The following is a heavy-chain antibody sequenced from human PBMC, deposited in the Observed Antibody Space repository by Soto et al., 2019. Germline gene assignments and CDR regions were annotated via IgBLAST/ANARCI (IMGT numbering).Heavy chain of an antibody. V-gene: IGHV4-39*01. CDR3: ARRANDFWSGSAFDI. J-gene: IGHJ3*02. Sequence: QLQLQESGPGLVKPSETLSLTCTVSGGSISSSSYYWGWIRQPPGKGLEWIGSIYYSGSTYYNPSLKSRVTISVDTSKNQFSLKLSSVTAADTAVYYCARRANDFWSGSAFDIWGQGTMVTVSS. CDR2: IYYSGST. D-gene: IGHD3-3*01. CDR1: GGSISSSSYY.